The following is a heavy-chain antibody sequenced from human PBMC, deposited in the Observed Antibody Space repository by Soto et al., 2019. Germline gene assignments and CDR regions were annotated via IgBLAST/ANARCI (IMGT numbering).Heavy chain of an antibody. J-gene: IGHJ4*02. CDR3: ARGPSGDKVDS. CDR2: IYDGGRT. V-gene: IGHV4-30-4*01. CDR1: GGSISTVDYW. Sequence: QVQLQESGPGLVKPSQTLSLTCTVSGGSISTVDYWWSWIRQSPDMGLEWIGHIYDGGRTYNNPSLESRVTMSVDTSTSQLSLTLSSVSAADTAVYYCARGPSGDKVDSWGQGILVTVSS. D-gene: IGHD7-27*01.